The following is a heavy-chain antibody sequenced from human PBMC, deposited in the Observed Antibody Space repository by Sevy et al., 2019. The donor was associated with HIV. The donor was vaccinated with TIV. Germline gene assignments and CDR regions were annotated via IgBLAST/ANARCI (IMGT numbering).Heavy chain of an antibody. CDR1: GYTFTGYY. CDR2: INPNSGGT. J-gene: IGHJ3*02. D-gene: IGHD3-22*01. CDR3: ARDRYYYDSSGAFDI. Sequence: ASVKVSCKASGYTFTGYYMHWVRQAPGQGLEWMGWINPNSGGTNYAQKFQGRVTMTRDTSISTAYMELSRLRSDDTAVYYSARDRYYYDSSGAFDIWGQGTMVTVSS. V-gene: IGHV1-2*02.